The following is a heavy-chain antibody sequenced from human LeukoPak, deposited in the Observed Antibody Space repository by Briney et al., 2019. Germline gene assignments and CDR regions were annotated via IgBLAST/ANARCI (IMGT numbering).Heavy chain of an antibody. CDR1: GYTPTTYY. CDR2: LNPSGGRS. D-gene: IGHD5-24*01. CDR3: ASVYKHGMDV. V-gene: IGHV1-46*01. J-gene: IGHJ6*02. Sequence: ASVNVSCKPSGYTPTTYYMHWVRPAPEQGLEWMSLLNPSGGRSNYAQKFQGRATLTTDTSTGTVYMELSSLRSEDTAVYYCASVYKHGMDVWGQGTTVIVSS.